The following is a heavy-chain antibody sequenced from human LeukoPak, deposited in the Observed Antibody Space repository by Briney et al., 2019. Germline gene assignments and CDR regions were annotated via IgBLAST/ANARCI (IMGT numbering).Heavy chain of an antibody. V-gene: IGHV3-23*01. Sequence: GGSLRLSCAASGFTFSSYAMSWVRQAPGKGLEWVSAIRGSGGSTYYADSVKGRFTISRDNSKNTLYLQMNSLRAEDTAVYYCAKEVVPTPYYYMDVWGKGPTVPVSS. D-gene: IGHD2-2*01. CDR1: GFTFSSYA. CDR3: AKEVVPTPYYYMDV. CDR2: IRGSGGST. J-gene: IGHJ6*03.